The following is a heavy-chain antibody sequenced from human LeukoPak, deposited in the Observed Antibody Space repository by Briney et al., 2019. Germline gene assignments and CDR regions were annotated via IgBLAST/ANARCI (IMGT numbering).Heavy chain of an antibody. D-gene: IGHD6-13*01. CDR3: ARDHRGIAAAEALDI. Sequence: GGSLRLSCEASGFTSSDHWMTWVRQAPGKGLEWVANIKRDGNEEYYVDSVKGRFTISRDNAKNSLYLQMNTLRDEDTAVYYCARDHRGIAAAEALDIWGQGTMVTVSS. CDR2: IKRDGNEE. CDR1: GFTSSDHW. V-gene: IGHV3-7*01. J-gene: IGHJ3*02.